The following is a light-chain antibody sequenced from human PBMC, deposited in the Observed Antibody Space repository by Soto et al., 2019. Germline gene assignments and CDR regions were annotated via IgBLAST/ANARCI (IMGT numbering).Light chain of an antibody. CDR3: QQSFGTSRT. V-gene: IGKV3-20*01. Sequence: EIVLTQSPGTLSLSPGERATLSCRASQSVSSSYLAWYQQKPGQAPRLLIYGASSRATGIPDRFSGSGSGTDFTLTISRLEPEDFATYFCQQSFGTSRTFGQGTRLEVK. J-gene: IGKJ2*01. CDR1: QSVSSSY. CDR2: GAS.